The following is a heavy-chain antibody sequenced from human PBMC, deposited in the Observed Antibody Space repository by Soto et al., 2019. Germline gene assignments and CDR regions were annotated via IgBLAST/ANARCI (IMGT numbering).Heavy chain of an antibody. J-gene: IGHJ4*02. CDR2: ISYDGSNK. V-gene: IGHV3-30*18. CDR1: GFTFSSYG. D-gene: IGHD3-22*01. CDR3: AKGRIGGVVVVTIFDY. Sequence: PGGSLRLSCAASGFTFSSYGVHGVRQAPGKGLEWVAVISYDGSNKYYADSVKGRFTISRENSKNTLYLQMNSLRAEDTAVYYCAKGRIGGVVVVTIFDYWGQGTLVTVSS.